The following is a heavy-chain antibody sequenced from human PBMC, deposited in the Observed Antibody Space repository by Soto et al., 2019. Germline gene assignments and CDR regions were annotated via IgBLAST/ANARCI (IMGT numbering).Heavy chain of an antibody. D-gene: IGHD4-17*01. Sequence: GGSLRLSCAASVFTFSNYAMSWVRQAPGKGLEWVSGISDSGGSPYYADSVKGRFTISRNNSKNTLYLQMSSLRAEDTAVYYCAKSYGDSRRHFDYWGQGTLVIVSS. V-gene: IGHV3-23*01. CDR1: VFTFSNYA. CDR3: AKSYGDSRRHFDY. CDR2: ISDSGGSP. J-gene: IGHJ4*02.